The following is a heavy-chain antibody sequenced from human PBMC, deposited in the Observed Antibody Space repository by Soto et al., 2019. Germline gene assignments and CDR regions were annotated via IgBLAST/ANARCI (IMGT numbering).Heavy chain of an antibody. CDR3: ARGYCSSTSCLPFDY. J-gene: IGHJ4*02. CDR1: GGTFSSYT. D-gene: IGHD2-2*01. Sequence: QVQLVQSGAEVKKPGSSVKVSCKASGGTFSSYTISWGRQAPGQGLEWMGRIIPILGIANYAQKFQGRVTITADKSTSTAYMELSSLRSEDTAVYYCARGYCSSTSCLPFDYWGQGTLVTVSS. CDR2: IIPILGIA. V-gene: IGHV1-69*02.